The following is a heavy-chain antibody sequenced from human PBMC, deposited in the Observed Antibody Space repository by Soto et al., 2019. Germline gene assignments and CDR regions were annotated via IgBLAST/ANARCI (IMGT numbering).Heavy chain of an antibody. V-gene: IGHV3-74*01. D-gene: IGHD2-8*01. J-gene: IGHJ4*02. CDR3: SRVPTGKYGVWTY. CDR1: GFTFSSYW. CDR2: INPGGSIT. Sequence: EEQLVESGGGLVQPGGSLRLSCAASGFTFSSYWMNWVRQAPGKALVWVSRINPGGSITAYADSVKGRFTISSDPAQHTLYLQMTSLRGDATAAYYCSRVPTGKYGVWTYWGQGTLVTFS.